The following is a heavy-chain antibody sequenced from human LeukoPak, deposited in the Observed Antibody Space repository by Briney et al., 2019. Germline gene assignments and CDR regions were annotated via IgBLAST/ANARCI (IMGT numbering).Heavy chain of an antibody. CDR1: GFTFSSYS. CDR2: ISSSSSYI. Sequence: GGSLRLSCAASGFTFSSYSMNWVRQAPGKGLEWASSISSSSSYIYYADSVKGRFTISRDNAKNSLYLQMNSLRAEDTAVYYCARDEYSSSFADYWGQGTLVTVSS. V-gene: IGHV3-21*01. CDR3: ARDEYSSSFADY. D-gene: IGHD6-6*01. J-gene: IGHJ4*02.